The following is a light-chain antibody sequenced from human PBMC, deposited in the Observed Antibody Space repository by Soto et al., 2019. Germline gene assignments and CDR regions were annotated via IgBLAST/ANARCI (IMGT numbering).Light chain of an antibody. CDR1: QNVFSN. V-gene: IGKV3D-15*01. CDR2: GAS. CDR3: KQYNNCPLT. J-gene: IGKJ5*01. Sequence: IVLTQSPATLSVSPGERASLSCGASQNVFSNLDWYQQKPGQAPRLLIYGASTRATGVPARFSGSGSGTECTLTISSLQSEDVAVYWGKQYNNCPLTVGPVPRLEIK.